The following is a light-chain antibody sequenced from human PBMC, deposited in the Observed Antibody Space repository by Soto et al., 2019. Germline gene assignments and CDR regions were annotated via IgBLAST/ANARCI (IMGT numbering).Light chain of an antibody. CDR3: QQYYSYPYT. CDR1: QIIGSS. J-gene: IGKJ2*01. CDR2: DAS. V-gene: IGKV1-5*01. Sequence: DIQMTQSPSTLSASVGDRVTITCRASQIIGSSLAWYQQKPGKAPKLLIYDASTLQSGVPSRFSGSESGTEFTLTISSLQPDDSATYYCQQYYSYPYTFGQVTMLEIK.